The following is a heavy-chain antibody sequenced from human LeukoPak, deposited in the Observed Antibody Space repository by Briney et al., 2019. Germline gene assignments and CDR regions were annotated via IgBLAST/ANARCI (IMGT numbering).Heavy chain of an antibody. D-gene: IGHD3-16*01. V-gene: IGHV4-34*01. CDR1: GGSFSGYY. CDR2: SNHSEHT. J-gene: IGHJ6*02. Sequence: SETLSLTCAVYGGSFSGYYWSWIRQPPGKGLEWIGESNHSEHTNYNPSLKNRVTISVDTSKNQFSLRLSSVTAADTAVYYCARMYGFDYVWGSSPKYYYYGLDVWGQGTTVTVSS. CDR3: ARMYGFDYVWGSSPKYYYYGLDV.